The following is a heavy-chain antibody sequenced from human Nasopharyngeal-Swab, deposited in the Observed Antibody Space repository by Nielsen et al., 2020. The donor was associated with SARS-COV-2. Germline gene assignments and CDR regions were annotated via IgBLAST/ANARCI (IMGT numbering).Heavy chain of an antibody. Sequence: VSVKVSCKVSGYTLTELSMHWVRQAPGKGLEWMGGFDPEDGETIYAQKFQGRVTMTEDTSTDTAYMELSSLRSEDTAVYYCATSAPYCSSTSCSYWFDPWGQGTLVTVSS. V-gene: IGHV1-24*01. CDR1: GYTLTELS. D-gene: IGHD2-2*01. CDR2: FDPEDGET. CDR3: ATSAPYCSSTSCSYWFDP. J-gene: IGHJ5*02.